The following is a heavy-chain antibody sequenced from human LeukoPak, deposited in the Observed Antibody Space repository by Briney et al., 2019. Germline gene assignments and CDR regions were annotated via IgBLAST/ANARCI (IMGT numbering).Heavy chain of an antibody. J-gene: IGHJ4*02. Sequence: SETLSLTCTVSGGSISSHYWSWIRQPPGKGLEWIAYIFYSGSTNYNPSLKSRVTISVDTSKNQFSLKLTSVTAADTAVYYCARCKGGYWGQGILVTVSS. V-gene: IGHV4-59*11. CDR1: GGSISSHY. CDR3: ARCKGGY. CDR2: IFYSGST.